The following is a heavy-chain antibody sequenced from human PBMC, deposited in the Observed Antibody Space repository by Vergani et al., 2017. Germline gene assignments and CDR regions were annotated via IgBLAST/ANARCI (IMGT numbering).Heavy chain of an antibody. V-gene: IGHV4-31*03. J-gene: IGHJ6*03. D-gene: IGHD6-6*01. CDR1: GGSISSGGYY. CDR2: IYYSGST. Sequence: QVQLQESGPGLVKPSQTLSLTCTVSGGSISSGGYYWSWIRQHPGKGLEWIGYIYYSGSTYYNPSLKSRVTISVDTSKNQFSLKLSSVTAADTAVYYCARASGSSSSHELGYYYYMDVWGKGTTVTVSS. CDR3: ARASGSSSSHELGYYYYMDV.